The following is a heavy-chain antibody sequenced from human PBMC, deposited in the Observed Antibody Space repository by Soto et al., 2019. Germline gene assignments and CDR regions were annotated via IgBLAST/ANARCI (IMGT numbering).Heavy chain of an antibody. J-gene: IGHJ3*02. Sequence: SGPTLVNPTQTLTLTCTFSGFSLSTSGVRVSWIRQPPGKALEWLARIDWDDDKFYSTSLKTRLTISKDTSKNQVVLTMTNMDPVDTATYYCARFFTPSGAFDIWGQGTLVTVSS. CDR3: ARFFTPSGAFDI. CDR2: IDWDDDK. V-gene: IGHV2-70*04. CDR1: GFSLSTSGVR.